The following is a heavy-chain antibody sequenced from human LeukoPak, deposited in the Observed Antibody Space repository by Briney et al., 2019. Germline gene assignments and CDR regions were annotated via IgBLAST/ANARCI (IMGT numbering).Heavy chain of an antibody. D-gene: IGHD6-13*01. J-gene: IGHJ6*02. CDR2: ISAYNGNT. CDR3: ARGVSMAAAGTVGYYYYGMDV. Sequence: ASVKVSCKASGYTFTSYGISWVRQAPGQGLEWMGWISAYNGNTNYAQKLQGRVTMTTDTSTSTAYMELRSLRSDDTAVYYCARGVSMAAAGTVGYYYYGMDVWGQGTTVTVSS. CDR1: GYTFTSYG. V-gene: IGHV1-18*01.